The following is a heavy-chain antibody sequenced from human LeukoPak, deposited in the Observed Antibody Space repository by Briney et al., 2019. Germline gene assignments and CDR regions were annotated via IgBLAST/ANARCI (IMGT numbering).Heavy chain of an antibody. CDR2: ISWNSGSI. CDR3: AKAKEAGYSSGWYYFDY. D-gene: IGHD6-19*01. J-gene: IGHJ4*02. Sequence: PGRSLRLSCAASGFTFDDYAMHWVRQAPGKGLEWVSGISWNSGSIGYADSVKGRFTISRDNAKNSLYLQMNSLRAEDTALYYRAKAKEAGYSSGWYYFDYWGQGTLVTVSS. V-gene: IGHV3-9*01. CDR1: GFTFDDYA.